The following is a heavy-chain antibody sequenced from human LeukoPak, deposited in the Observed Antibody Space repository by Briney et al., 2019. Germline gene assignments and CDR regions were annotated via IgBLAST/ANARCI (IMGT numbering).Heavy chain of an antibody. CDR2: IKQDGREK. J-gene: IGHJ3*02. V-gene: IGHV3-7*01. D-gene: IGHD3-22*01. CDR3: ARDPGRGYDI. Sequence: GGSLRLSCTASGFTFGTYWMAWVRQAPGKGLEWVAVIKQDGREKKSVDSVKGRFTVSRDNAKNSLYLQMNSQRAEDTAVYYCARDPGRGYDIWGQGTMVTVSS. CDR1: GFTFGTYW.